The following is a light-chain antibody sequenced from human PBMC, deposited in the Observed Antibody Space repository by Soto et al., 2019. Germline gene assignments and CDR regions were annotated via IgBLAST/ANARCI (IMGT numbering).Light chain of an antibody. V-gene: IGKV3-20*01. CDR3: QHFGTAPPWA. J-gene: IGKJ1*01. CDR1: QSVGGTF. CDR2: GAS. Sequence: EIVFTQSPGTLTLSPGEGATLSCSSIQSVGGTFLAWYQQKGGQAPRLLIHGASNRATGIPDRFSGSGSGTDFTLTISRLEPEDFAVYYCQHFGTAPPWAFGQGTKVDIK.